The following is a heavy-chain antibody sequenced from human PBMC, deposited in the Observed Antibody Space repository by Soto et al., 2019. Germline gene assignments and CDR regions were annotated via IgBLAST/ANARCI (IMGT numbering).Heavy chain of an antibody. CDR3: AIDRGDSGRYEYNWCDP. CDR1: GGTFSSYA. Sequence: QVQLVQSGAEVKKPGSSVKVSCKASGGTFSSYAISWVRQAPGQGLEWMGGIIPIFGTSTYAQKFQGRVTITADKSTSTAYMELSSLRSEDTAVYYGAIDRGDSGRYEYNWCDPWGQGTLVTVAS. D-gene: IGHD1-26*01. J-gene: IGHJ5*02. V-gene: IGHV1-69*06. CDR2: IIPIFGTS.